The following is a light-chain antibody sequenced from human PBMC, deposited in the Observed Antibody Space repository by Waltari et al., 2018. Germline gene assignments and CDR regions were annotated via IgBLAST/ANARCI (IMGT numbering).Light chain of an antibody. J-gene: IGLJ2*01. CDR2: DVT. CDR3: SSHTTTSTLV. CDR1: SADIGISNY. Sequence: QSALTQPAAMSGSPGQAITISCTGPSADIGISNYVPWYQHHPGEAPKLIILDVTKRPSGISDRFSGSKSGNTASLTISGLQTEDEGHYYCSSHTTTSTLVFGGGTKLTVL. V-gene: IGLV2-14*03.